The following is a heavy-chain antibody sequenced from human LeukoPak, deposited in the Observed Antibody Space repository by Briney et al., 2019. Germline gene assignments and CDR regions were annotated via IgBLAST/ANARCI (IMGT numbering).Heavy chain of an antibody. CDR2: IDPNSGDT. CDR1: GYTFTGYY. V-gene: IGHV1-2*02. Sequence: ASVKVSCKASGYTFTGYYMHWVRQAHGQGLEWMGWIDPNSGDTNYAQKFQGRVTMTRDTSISTAYMELSRLRSDDTAVYYCARGDIGSVDYWGQGTLVTVSS. D-gene: IGHD3-16*01. J-gene: IGHJ4*02. CDR3: ARGDIGSVDY.